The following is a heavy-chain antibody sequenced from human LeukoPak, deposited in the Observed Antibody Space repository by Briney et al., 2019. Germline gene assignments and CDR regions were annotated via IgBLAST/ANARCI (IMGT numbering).Heavy chain of an antibody. V-gene: IGHV3-30-3*01. CDR1: GFTFSSYA. J-gene: IGHJ4*02. Sequence: PGGSLRLSCAASGFTFSSYAMHWVRQAPGKGLEWVAVISYDGSNKYYADSVKGRFTISRDNSKNTLYLQMNSLRAEDTAVYYCASSRLLWFGELPYYFDYWGQGTLVTVSS. CDR3: ASSRLLWFGELPYYFDY. CDR2: ISYDGSNK. D-gene: IGHD3-10*01.